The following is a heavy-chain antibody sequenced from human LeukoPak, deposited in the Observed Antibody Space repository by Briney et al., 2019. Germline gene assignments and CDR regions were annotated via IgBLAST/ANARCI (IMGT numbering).Heavy chain of an antibody. CDR3: ARSERRLDISHYYYPMDV. V-gene: IGHV1-2*02. CDR2: INPNSGDT. J-gene: IGHJ6*02. D-gene: IGHD1-1*01. Sequence: ASVRVSCKASGYTFTDYYIHLVRQAPGQALEGMGWINPNSGDTKYPQNFQDRVTMTRDTSTTTAYMDLTRLKSEETAVYYCARSERRLDISHYYYPMDVWGQGTTVTVSS. CDR1: GYTFTDYY.